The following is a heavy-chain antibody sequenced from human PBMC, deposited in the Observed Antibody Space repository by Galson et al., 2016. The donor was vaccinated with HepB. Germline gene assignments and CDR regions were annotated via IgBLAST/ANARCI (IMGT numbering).Heavy chain of an antibody. CDR2: VSSSGLYT. D-gene: IGHD6-13*01. CDR1: GFTFRDFY. CDR3: ARGEEQHSVRGIDS. J-gene: IGHJ4*02. V-gene: IGHV3-11*06. Sequence: LRLSCAASGFTFRDFYMNWIRQAPGKGLEWVAYVSSSGLYTKYADSVKGRFTTSRDNANNSVYLQMDTLRVEDTAVYYCARGEEQHSVRGIDSWGQGTQVIVSS.